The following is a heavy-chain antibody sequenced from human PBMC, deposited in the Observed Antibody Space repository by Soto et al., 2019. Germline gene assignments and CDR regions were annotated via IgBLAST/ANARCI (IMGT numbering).Heavy chain of an antibody. CDR3: AKDRAAVAPRVRFDP. CDR2: ISGSGDNT. V-gene: IGHV3-23*01. CDR1: GFTFSGFTFSIYA. Sequence: GGSLRLSCAASGFTFSGFTFSIYAMSWVRQAPGKGLEWVSSISGSGDNTYYADSVKGRFTISRDNSKNTLSLQMNSLRADDTAVYYCAKDRAAVAPRVRFDPWGQGTLVTVSS. J-gene: IGHJ5*02. D-gene: IGHD6-19*01.